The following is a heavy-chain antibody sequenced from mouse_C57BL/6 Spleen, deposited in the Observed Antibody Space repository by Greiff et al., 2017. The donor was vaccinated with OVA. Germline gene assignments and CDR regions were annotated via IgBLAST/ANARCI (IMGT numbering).Heavy chain of an antibody. Sequence: EVQLQQSGPELVKPGASVKMSCKASGYTFTDYNMHWVKQSHGKSLEWIGYINPNNGGTSYNQKFKGKATLTVNKSSSTAYMEPRSLTSEDSAVYYCASPIYYGSILFAYWGQGTLVTVSA. CDR2: INPNNGGT. D-gene: IGHD1-1*01. J-gene: IGHJ3*01. CDR1: GYTFTDYN. CDR3: ASPIYYGSILFAY. V-gene: IGHV1-22*01.